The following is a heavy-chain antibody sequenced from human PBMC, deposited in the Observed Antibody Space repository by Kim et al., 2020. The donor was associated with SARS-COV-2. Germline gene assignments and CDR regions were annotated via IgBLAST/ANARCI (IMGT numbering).Heavy chain of an antibody. D-gene: IGHD2-21*01. CDR1: GFTFGDYA. Sequence: GGSLRLSCTASGFTFGDYAMSWFRQAPGKGLEWVGFIRSKAYGGTTEYAASVKGRFTISRDDSKSIAYLQMNSLKTEDTAVYYCTRAPGLFSYYYYGMDVWGQGTTVTVSS. J-gene: IGHJ6*02. CDR2: IRSKAYGGTT. V-gene: IGHV3-49*03. CDR3: TRAPGLFSYYYYGMDV.